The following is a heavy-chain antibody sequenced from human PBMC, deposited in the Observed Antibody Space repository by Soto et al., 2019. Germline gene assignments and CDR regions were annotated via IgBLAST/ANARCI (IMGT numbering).Heavy chain of an antibody. Sequence: QVQLQQWGAGLLKPSETLSLTCAVYGGSFSGYYWSWIRQPPGKGLEWMGEINHSGSTNYNPSLKSRVTVSVDTSKNLFSLKLSSVTAADTAVYYCARYTRTDYDYIWGTYRSIETTYDYWGQGTLVTVSS. CDR1: GGSFSGYY. V-gene: IGHV4-34*02. CDR2: INHSGST. D-gene: IGHD3-16*02. CDR3: ARYTRTDYDYIWGTYRSIETTYDY. J-gene: IGHJ4*02.